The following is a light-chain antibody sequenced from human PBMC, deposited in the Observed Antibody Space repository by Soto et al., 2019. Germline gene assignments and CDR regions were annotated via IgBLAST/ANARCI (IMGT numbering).Light chain of an antibody. J-gene: IGKJ2*01. CDR2: DTS. Sequence: DIQMTQSPSSLSASVGDRVTITCQASQDISKYLNWYQHKPGKAPKLLIYDTSNLETGVPSRFSGSGSGTHFTFAISSLQPEDTEIYYCHQYDNLPRNTFGQGTKLEIK. CDR1: QDISKY. CDR3: HQYDNLPRNT. V-gene: IGKV1-33*01.